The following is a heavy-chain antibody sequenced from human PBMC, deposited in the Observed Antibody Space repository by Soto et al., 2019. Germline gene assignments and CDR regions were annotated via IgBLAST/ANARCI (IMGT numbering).Heavy chain of an antibody. J-gene: IGHJ4*02. D-gene: IGHD3-10*01. Sequence: VAVISYDGSNKYYADSVKGRFTISRDNSKNTLYLQMNSLRAEDTAVYYCAKGFYYGSGSKDIDYWGQGTLVTVSS. V-gene: IGHV3-30*18. CDR3: AKGFYYGSGSKDIDY. CDR2: ISYDGSNK.